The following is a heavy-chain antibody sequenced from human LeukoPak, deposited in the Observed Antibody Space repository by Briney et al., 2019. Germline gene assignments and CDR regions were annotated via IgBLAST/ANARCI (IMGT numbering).Heavy chain of an antibody. CDR3: ARIKDWKGPGYYYYYGMDV. J-gene: IGHJ6*02. V-gene: IGHV2-70*11. Sequence: SGPALAKPTQTLTLTCTFSGFSLSTSGMCVSWIRQPPGKALEWLARIDWDDDKYYSTSLKTRLTISKDTSKNQVVLTMTNLDPVDTATYYCARIKDWKGPGYYYYYGMDVWGQGTTVTVSS. D-gene: IGHD1-1*01. CDR2: IDWDDDK. CDR1: GFSLSTSGMC.